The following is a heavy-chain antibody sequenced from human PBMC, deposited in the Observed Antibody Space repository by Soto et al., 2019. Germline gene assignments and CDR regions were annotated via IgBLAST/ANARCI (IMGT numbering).Heavy chain of an antibody. CDR3: ARVERGTATTVVHAFDI. Sequence: QVQLQQWGAGLLKPSETLSLTCAVYGGFVSSGSYYWGWIRQPPGKGLEWIGEMSHSGGSHFNPSLKSRVTISVDTSKNQFSLKMSSVTAADPALYYCARVERGTATTVVHAFDIWGPGTMVTVSS. V-gene: IGHV4-34*01. J-gene: IGHJ3*02. D-gene: IGHD1-1*01. CDR1: GGFVSSGSYY. CDR2: MSHSGGS.